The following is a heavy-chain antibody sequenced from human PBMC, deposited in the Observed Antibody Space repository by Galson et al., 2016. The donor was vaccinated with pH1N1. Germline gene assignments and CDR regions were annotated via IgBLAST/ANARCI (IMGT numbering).Heavy chain of an antibody. D-gene: IGHD4-17*01. CDR2: VNPGGSTI. CDR3: ARQYDFGDYRGDAFDI. V-gene: IGHV5-51*03. Sequence: SGAEVKKPGESLKISCKASGYSFTSYWIAWVRQVPGKGLEWVGVVNPGGSTIRYSPHFQGQVTISNDKSINTAYLQWISLKASDTATYYCARQYDFGDYRGDAFDIWGQGTMVIVSS. CDR1: GYSFTSYW. J-gene: IGHJ3*02.